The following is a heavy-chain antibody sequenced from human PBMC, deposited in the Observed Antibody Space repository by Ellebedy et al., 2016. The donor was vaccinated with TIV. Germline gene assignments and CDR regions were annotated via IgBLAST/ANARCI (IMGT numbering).Heavy chain of an antibody. CDR1: GLPLDHCN. Sequence: PGGSLRLSCTAFGLPLDHCNMNWVRQAPGKGLEWGSSISGNGLHIKYTDLVQGRFTISRDSAKNSVSLQMDSLRAEDTAVYYCATDRGERGLLSFFDSWGQGTPVTVST. CDR3: ATDRGERGLLSFFDS. V-gene: IGHV3-21*06. D-gene: IGHD2-21*02. J-gene: IGHJ4*02. CDR2: ISGNGLHI.